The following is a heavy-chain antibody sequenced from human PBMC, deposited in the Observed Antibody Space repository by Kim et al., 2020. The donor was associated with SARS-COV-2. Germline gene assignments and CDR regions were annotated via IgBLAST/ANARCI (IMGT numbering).Heavy chain of an antibody. Sequence: GGSLRLSCAASGFTFDDYAMHWVRQAPGKGLEWVSGISWNSGSIGYADSVKGRFTISRDNAKNSLYLQMNSLRAEDTALYYCAKAGERGSGWDYYFDYWGQGTLVTVSS. CDR1: GFTFDDYA. J-gene: IGHJ4*02. V-gene: IGHV3-9*01. CDR3: AKAGERGSGWDYYFDY. CDR2: ISWNSGSI. D-gene: IGHD6-19*01.